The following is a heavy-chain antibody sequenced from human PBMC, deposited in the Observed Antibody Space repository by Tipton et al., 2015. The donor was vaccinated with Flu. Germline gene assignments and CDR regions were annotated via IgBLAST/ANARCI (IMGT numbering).Heavy chain of an antibody. D-gene: IGHD3-10*01. J-gene: IGHJ6*02. CDR2: IYYSGST. CDR1: GGSISSGGAY. CDR3: ARDQGFGGGLAYDYYLLDV. Sequence: TLSLTCTVSGGSISSGGAYWSWIRQHPGEGLEWIASIYYSGSTYYNPSLERRVSITVDRSKSQFSLKLKSVTAADTAVYYCARDQGFGGGLAYDYYLLDVWGQGTTVTVSS. V-gene: IGHV4-31*03.